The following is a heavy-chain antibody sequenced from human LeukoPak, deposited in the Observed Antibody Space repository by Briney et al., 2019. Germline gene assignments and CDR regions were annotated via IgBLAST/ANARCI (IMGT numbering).Heavy chain of an antibody. V-gene: IGHV4-30-2*05. Sequence: SQTLSLTCTVSGGSISSGGYYWSWIRQPPGKGLEWIGYIYHSGSTYYNPSLRSRVTISVDTSKNHFSLKLSSVTAADTAVYYCARNRDGYNSFDYWGQGTLVTVSS. J-gene: IGHJ4*02. CDR2: IYHSGST. D-gene: IGHD5-24*01. CDR3: ARNRDGYNSFDY. CDR1: GGSISSGGYY.